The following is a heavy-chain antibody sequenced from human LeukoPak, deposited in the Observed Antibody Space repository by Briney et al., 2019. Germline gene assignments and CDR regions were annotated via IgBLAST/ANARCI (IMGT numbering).Heavy chain of an antibody. Sequence: GGSLRLSCAASGFTFSSYSMNWVRQAPGKGLEWVSYISSTSSTMYYADSVKGRFTISRDNAKNTLYLQMNSLRAEDTAVYYCARGGRGGHRVYWGQGTLVTVSS. D-gene: IGHD3-16*01. V-gene: IGHV3-48*01. CDR2: ISSTSSTM. J-gene: IGHJ4*02. CDR1: GFTFSSYS. CDR3: ARGGRGGHRVY.